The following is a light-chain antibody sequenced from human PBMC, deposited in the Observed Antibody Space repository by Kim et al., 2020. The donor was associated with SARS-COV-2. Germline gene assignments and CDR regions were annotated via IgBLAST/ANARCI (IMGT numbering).Light chain of an antibody. CDR2: QDN. CDR1: KLGEKF. Sequence: SYELTQPPSVSVSPGQTASITCSGDKLGEKFVYWYQQKPDQSPVLLIYQDNKRPSGIPERFSGSNSGNTATLTISGTQTMDEADYYCQAWDSNTGVFGTGTKVTVL. CDR3: QAWDSNTGV. J-gene: IGLJ1*01. V-gene: IGLV3-1*01.